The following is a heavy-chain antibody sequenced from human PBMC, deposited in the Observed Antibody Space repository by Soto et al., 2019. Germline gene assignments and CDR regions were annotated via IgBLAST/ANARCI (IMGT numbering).Heavy chain of an antibody. Sequence: QVQLVQSGAEVKKPGASVTVSCTASGYTFTSYYIHWVRQAPGQGLEWMGIINPSGGSTSYPQKFQGRVTMTRDTSTSTVYMEVSGLRSEDTAVYYCARDQEPSTLYYDYYYMDVWGKGTTVTVSS. CDR3: ARDQEPSTLYYDYYYMDV. CDR2: INPSGGST. CDR1: GYTFTSYY. V-gene: IGHV1-46*03. J-gene: IGHJ6*03.